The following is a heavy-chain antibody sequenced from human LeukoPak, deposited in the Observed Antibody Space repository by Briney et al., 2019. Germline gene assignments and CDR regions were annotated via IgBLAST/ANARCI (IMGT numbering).Heavy chain of an antibody. Sequence: ASVKVSCKASGYIFTSYYIHWVRQAPGQGLEWMGIINPRSSSTTYAQKFQGRVTMTRDTSTSTVYMEVRSLRSEDAAVYYCAKPRVLHYYDSSGSFDSWGQGTLVIVSS. CDR1: GYIFTSYY. CDR3: AKPRVLHYYDSSGSFDS. D-gene: IGHD3-22*01. V-gene: IGHV1-46*01. CDR2: INPRSSST. J-gene: IGHJ4*02.